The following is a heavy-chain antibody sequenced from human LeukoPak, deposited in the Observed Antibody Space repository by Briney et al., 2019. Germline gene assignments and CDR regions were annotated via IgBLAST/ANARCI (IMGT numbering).Heavy chain of an antibody. Sequence: ETLSLTCAVYGGSFSGYYWSWVRQAPGKGLEWVSAISGSGGSTYYADSVKGRFTISRDNSKNTLYLQMNSLRAEDTAVYYCAKDGDLDYYDSSGYYAYWGQGTLVTVSS. CDR3: AKDGDLDYYDSSGYYAY. V-gene: IGHV3-23*01. J-gene: IGHJ4*02. CDR1: GGSFSGYY. CDR2: ISGSGGST. D-gene: IGHD3-22*01.